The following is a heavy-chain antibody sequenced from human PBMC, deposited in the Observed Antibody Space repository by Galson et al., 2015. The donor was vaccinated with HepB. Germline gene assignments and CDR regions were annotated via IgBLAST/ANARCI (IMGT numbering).Heavy chain of an antibody. Sequence: LSCAASGFTFSYYAMAWVRQAPGKGLEWISAITPSGDNTYSADSMKGRFFISRDNSQNTLFLQMNSLRADDTAIYFCAKVFPEKTDGWYRQALYYFDSWGQGTRVAVSS. D-gene: IGHD6-19*01. CDR1: GFTFSYYA. CDR3: AKVFPEKTDGWYRQALYYFDS. J-gene: IGHJ4*02. CDR2: ITPSGDNT. V-gene: IGHV3-23*01.